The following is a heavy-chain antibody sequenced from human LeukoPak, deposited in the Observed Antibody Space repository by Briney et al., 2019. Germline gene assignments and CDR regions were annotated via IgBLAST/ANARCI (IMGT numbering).Heavy chain of an antibody. CDR1: GGSISSCY. D-gene: IGHD3-10*01. CDR3: ARDPLGSAPYYYGMDV. V-gene: IGHV4-59*01. Sequence: PSETLSLTCTVSGGSISSCYWSWIWQPPGKGLEWLAHIYYSGRTNYNPSLKSRVTISVDTSKNQFSLKLSSVTAADTAVYYCARDPLGSAPYYYGMDVWGQGTTVTVSS. CDR2: IYYSGRT. J-gene: IGHJ6*02.